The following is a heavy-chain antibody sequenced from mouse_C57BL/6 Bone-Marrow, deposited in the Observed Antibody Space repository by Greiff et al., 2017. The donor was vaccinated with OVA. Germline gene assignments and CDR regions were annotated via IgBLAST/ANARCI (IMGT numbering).Heavy chain of an antibody. V-gene: IGHV1-72*01. D-gene: IGHD1-1*01. Sequence: VQLQQSGAELVKPGASVKLSCKASGYTFPSYWMHWVKQRPGRGLEWIGRIDPNSGGTKYNEKFKSKATLTVDKPSSTAYMQLSSLTSEDTAVYYCARSYYGSRRAMDYWGQGTSVTVSS. CDR2: IDPNSGGT. CDR3: ARSYYGSRRAMDY. CDR1: GYTFPSYW. J-gene: IGHJ4*01.